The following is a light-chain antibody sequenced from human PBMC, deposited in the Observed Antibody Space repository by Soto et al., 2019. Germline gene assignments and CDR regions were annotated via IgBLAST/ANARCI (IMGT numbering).Light chain of an antibody. CDR3: LQYGSSPRT. Sequence: EIVLTQSPGTLSLSPGERATLSCRASQSVSSSYLAWYQQKPGQAPRLLIYGASSSATGIPDRFSGSGSGKDFTLTISRLEPEDFAVYYCLQYGSSPRTFGQGTKVEIK. CDR1: QSVSSSY. V-gene: IGKV3-20*01. J-gene: IGKJ1*01. CDR2: GAS.